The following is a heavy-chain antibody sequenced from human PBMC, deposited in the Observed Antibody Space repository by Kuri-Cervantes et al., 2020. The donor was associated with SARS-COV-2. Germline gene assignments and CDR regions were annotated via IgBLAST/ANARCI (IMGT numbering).Heavy chain of an antibody. CDR1: GFTFSSYE. CDR2: ISGSGGST. D-gene: IGHD6-13*01. V-gene: IGHV3-23*01. J-gene: IGHJ6*02. CDR3: ARFIEAAAGTNPFYYYYYGMDV. Sequence: GGSLRLSCAASGFTFSSYEMNWVRQAPGKGLEWVSAISGSGGSTYYADSVKGRFTISRDNSKNTLYLQMNSLRAEDTAVYYCARFIEAAAGTNPFYYYYYGMDVWGQGTTVTVSS.